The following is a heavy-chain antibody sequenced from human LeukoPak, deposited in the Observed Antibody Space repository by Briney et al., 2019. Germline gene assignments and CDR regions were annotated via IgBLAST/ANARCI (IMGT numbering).Heavy chain of an antibody. CDR3: AKVKGGSGSLDY. V-gene: IGHV3-23*01. CDR2: ISGGGGST. CDR1: GFTFISYA. Sequence: GGSVRLSCAASGFTFISYAMTWVRQAPGRGLEWVSTISGGGGSTYYADSVKGRFAISRDNSKNTLYLQMNSLGADDTALYYCAKVKGGSGSLDYWGQGTLVTVSS. D-gene: IGHD3-10*01. J-gene: IGHJ4*02.